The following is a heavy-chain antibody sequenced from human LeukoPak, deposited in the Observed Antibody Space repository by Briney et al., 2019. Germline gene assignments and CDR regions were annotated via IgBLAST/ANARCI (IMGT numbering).Heavy chain of an antibody. V-gene: IGHV3-48*03. CDR1: GFTFSSYE. J-gene: IGHJ4*02. D-gene: IGHD1-1*01. Sequence: GGSLRLSCAASGFTFSSYEINWFRQAPGKGLEWVAFINVGGSIMYHADSVKGRFTISRDNAKNSLYLQMNSLRAEDTAIYYCAKDSGTCCHYFDYWGQGTLVTVSS. CDR2: INVGGSIM. CDR3: AKDSGTCCHYFDY.